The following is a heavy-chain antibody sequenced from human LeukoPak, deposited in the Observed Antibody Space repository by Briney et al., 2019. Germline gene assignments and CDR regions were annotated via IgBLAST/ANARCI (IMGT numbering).Heavy chain of an antibody. CDR3: ARDEGSGWYAY. CDR1: GGSISSYY. J-gene: IGHJ4*02. D-gene: IGHD6-19*01. Sequence: QPSETLSLTCTVSGGSISSYYWSWIRQPAGKGLEWIGRIHTSGSTNYNPFLKSRVTMSGDTSKNLFSLRLTSVTAADTAIYYCARDEGSGWYAYWGQGTLVTVSS. CDR2: IHTSGST. V-gene: IGHV4-4*07.